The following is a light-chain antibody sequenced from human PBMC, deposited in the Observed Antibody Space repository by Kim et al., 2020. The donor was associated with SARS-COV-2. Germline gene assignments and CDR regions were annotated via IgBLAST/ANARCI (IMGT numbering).Light chain of an antibody. CDR3: QQSYRTPPT. CDR1: QNINNY. CDR2: AAS. V-gene: IGKV1-39*01. J-gene: IGKJ2*01. Sequence: DIQMTQSPSSLSASVRDRVTITCRASQNINNYLNWYQQKPGKAPKFLIYAASSLQTGVPSRFSGSGSGTDFTLTISSLQPEDFATYYCQQSYRTPPTFGQGTKLEI.